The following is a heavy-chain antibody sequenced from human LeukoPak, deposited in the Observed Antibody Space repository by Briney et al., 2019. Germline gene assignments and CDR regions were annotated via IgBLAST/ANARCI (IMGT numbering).Heavy chain of an antibody. CDR1: GASITTYY. J-gene: IGHJ6*03. CDR2: ISYSRSS. CDR3: ARDGSAYYYYYMDV. V-gene: IGHV4-59*01. D-gene: IGHD2-15*01. Sequence: SETLSLTCTVSGASITTYYWSWIRQSPGKGLEWIGYISYSRSSNYNPSLKSRVTISVDTSKNQFSLKLGSVTAADTAVYYCARDGSAYYYYYMDVWGKGTTVTVSS.